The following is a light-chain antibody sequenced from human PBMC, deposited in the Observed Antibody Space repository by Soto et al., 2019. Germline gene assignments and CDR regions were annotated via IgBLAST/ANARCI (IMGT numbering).Light chain of an antibody. V-gene: IGLV2-14*01. CDR1: SSDVGAYNS. CDR3: SSYTSSNSYV. J-gene: IGLJ1*01. Sequence: QSVLTQPASVSGSPGQSIAISCTGTSSDVGAYNSVSWYQQYPGKAPKLMIHAVSNRPSGVSDRFSGSKSGNTASLTISGLQAEDEADYYCSSYTSSNSYVFGSGTKVTVL. CDR2: AVS.